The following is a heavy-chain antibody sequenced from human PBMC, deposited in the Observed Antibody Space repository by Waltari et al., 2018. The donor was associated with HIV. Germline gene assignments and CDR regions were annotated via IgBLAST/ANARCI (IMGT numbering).Heavy chain of an antibody. D-gene: IGHD3-16*01. CDR2: IYDSGRT. CDR1: DGSVSSGSHS. V-gene: IGHV4-61*01. Sequence: QVQLQESGPGLVKPSETLSLTCTVSDGSVSSGSHSWTWIRPPPGKGLEWIGYIYDSGRTNYNPSLKSRVTISVDTSKNQFSLKLSSVTAADTAVYYCARKYDSDAFDIWGQGTMVTVSS. CDR3: ARKYDSDAFDI. J-gene: IGHJ3*02.